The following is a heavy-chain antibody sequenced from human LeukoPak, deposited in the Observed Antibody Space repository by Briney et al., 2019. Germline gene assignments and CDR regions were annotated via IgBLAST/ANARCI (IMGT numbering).Heavy chain of an antibody. Sequence: GGSLRLSCAASGFTFSSYGMHWVRQAPGKGLEWVAVISYDGSNKYYVDSVKGRFTISRDNAKNSLYLQMNSLRAEDTAVYYCARHDYDILTGYYKEYYYYYGMDVWGQGTTVTVSS. V-gene: IGHV3-30*03. J-gene: IGHJ6*02. CDR1: GFTFSSYG. D-gene: IGHD3-9*01. CDR2: ISYDGSNK. CDR3: ARHDYDILTGYYKEYYYYYGMDV.